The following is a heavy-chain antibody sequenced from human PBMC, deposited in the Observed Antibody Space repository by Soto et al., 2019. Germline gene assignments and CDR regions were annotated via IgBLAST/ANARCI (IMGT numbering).Heavy chain of an antibody. D-gene: IGHD3-22*01. J-gene: IGHJ4*02. CDR1: GFTFSSYA. V-gene: IGHV3-23*01. CDR2: ISGRGDDT. Sequence: EVQLLESGGDLVQPGGSLRLSCAASGFTFSSYAMSWVLQAPGKGLEWVSTISGRGDDTYYTDSVKGLFTISRDNSKNTLYVNMNSLRAEDTAVYYCARAQPTYSSSYFDYWGQGTLVTVSS. CDR3: ARAQPTYSSSYFDY.